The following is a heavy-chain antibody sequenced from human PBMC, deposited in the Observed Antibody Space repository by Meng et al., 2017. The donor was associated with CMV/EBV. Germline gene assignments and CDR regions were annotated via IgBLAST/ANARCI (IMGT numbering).Heavy chain of an antibody. CDR2: ISSSSSYI. CDR3: AREGYCSGGSCNSDY. CDR1: GFTFSSYS. Sequence: GESLKISCAAPGFTFSSYSMNWVRQAPGKGLEWVSSISSSSSYIYYADSVKGRFTISRDNAKNSLYLQMNSLRAEDTAVYYCAREGYCSGGSCNSDYWGQGTLVTVSS. D-gene: IGHD2-15*01. V-gene: IGHV3-21*01. J-gene: IGHJ4*02.